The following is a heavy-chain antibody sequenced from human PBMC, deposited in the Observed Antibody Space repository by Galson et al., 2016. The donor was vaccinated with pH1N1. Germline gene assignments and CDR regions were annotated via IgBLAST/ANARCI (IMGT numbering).Heavy chain of an antibody. CDR3: ARHSGDGYRYGSERYFDY. J-gene: IGHJ4*02. Sequence: QSGAEVKKPGESLKISCKGSGYIFSTFWIGWVRQMPGKGLEWMGIIFPGDSDTRYSPSFHGQVTISADKSISTAYLQWSSLKASDTAMYYCARHSGDGYRYGSERYFDYWGQGALVTVSS. V-gene: IGHV5-51*01. D-gene: IGHD5-18*01. CDR1: GYIFSTFW. CDR2: IFPGDSDT.